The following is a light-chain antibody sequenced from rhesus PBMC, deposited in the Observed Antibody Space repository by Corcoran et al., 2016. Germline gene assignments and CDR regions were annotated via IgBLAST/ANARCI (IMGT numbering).Light chain of an antibody. CDR3: YQHSSGYS. CDR2: GGS. CDR1: QSVSSY. V-gene: IGKV3-10*01. Sequence: QVILTQSPATLSLSPGERATLSCRASQSVSSYLAWYQQKPGQAPRLLIYGGSSRANGIPARFSGSGSGTDFTLTISSLEPEDVGVYHCYQHSSGYSFGQGTKVEIK. J-gene: IGKJ2*01.